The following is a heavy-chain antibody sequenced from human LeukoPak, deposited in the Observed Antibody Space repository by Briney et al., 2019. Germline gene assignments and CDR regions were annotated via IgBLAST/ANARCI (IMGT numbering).Heavy chain of an antibody. Sequence: GGSLRLSCAASGFTFSSYSMNWVRQAPGKGLEWVSYISSSSSTIYYADSVKGRFTISRDNAKNSLYLQMNSLRAEDTAVYYCARVTQHDAFDIWGQGTMVTVSS. CDR3: ARVTQHDAFDI. D-gene: IGHD1-14*01. V-gene: IGHV3-48*01. CDR1: GFTFSSYS. CDR2: ISSSSSTI. J-gene: IGHJ3*02.